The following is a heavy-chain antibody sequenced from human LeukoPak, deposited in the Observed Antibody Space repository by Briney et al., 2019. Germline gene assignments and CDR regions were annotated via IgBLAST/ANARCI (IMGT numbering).Heavy chain of an antibody. CDR2: ISSSSSYI. CDR1: GFTFSSYS. J-gene: IGHJ4*02. D-gene: IGHD6-13*01. V-gene: IGHV3-21*01. CDR3: ARDEYSSSWYKLYFDY. Sequence: PGGSLRFSCAASGFTFSSYSMNWVRQAPGKGLEWVSSISSSSSYIYYADSVKGRFTISRDNAKNSLYLQMNSLRAEDTAVYYCARDEYSSSWYKLYFDYWGQGTLVTVSS.